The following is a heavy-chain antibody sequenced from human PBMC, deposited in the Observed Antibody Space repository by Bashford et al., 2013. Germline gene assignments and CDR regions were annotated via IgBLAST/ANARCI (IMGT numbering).Heavy chain of an antibody. V-gene: IGHV4-31*03. D-gene: IGHD1-26*01. CDR1: GGSVNNGGFY. Sequence: SETLSLTCTVSGGSVNNGGFYWSWIRQRPGQGLEWIGYVSYSGTTYYNPSLKSRVIISVDTSNNQFSLRLSSVTAADTAVYYCARDSEVGATGEYYFDYWGQGTLVTVSS. J-gene: IGHJ4*02. CDR3: ARDSEVGATGEYYFDY. CDR2: VSYSGTT.